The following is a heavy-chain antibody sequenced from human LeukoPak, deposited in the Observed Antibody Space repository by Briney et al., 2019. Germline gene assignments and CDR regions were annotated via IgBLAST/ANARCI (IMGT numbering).Heavy chain of an antibody. Sequence: PSETLSLTCTVSGGSISSYYWSSIRQPPGKGLEWIGYIYYSGSTNYNPSLKSRVTISVDPSKSQFSLKLSSVTAADTAVYYCARHFDYWGQGTLVTVSS. CDR1: GGSISSYY. V-gene: IGHV4-59*01. CDR2: IYYSGST. J-gene: IGHJ4*02. CDR3: ARHFDY.